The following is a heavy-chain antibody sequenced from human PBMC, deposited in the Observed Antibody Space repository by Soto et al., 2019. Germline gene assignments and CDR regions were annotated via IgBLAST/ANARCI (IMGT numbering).Heavy chain of an antibody. V-gene: IGHV3-30*18. CDR3: AKGIAAAEYYFDY. D-gene: IGHD6-13*01. CDR2: ISYDGSNK. J-gene: IGHJ4*02. CDR1: GFTFSSYG. Sequence: GGSLRLSCAASGFTFSSYGMHWVRQAPGKGLEWVAVISYDGSNKYYADSVKGRFTISRDNSKNTLYLQMNSLRAEDTAVYYCAKGIAAAEYYFDYWGQGTLVTVSS.